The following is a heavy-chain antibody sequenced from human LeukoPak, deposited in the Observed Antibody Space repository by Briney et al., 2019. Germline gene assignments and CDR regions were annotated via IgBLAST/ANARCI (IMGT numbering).Heavy chain of an antibody. J-gene: IGHJ4*02. D-gene: IGHD1-26*01. Sequence: GGSLRLSCAASGFTFSSYAIHWVRQAPGKGLEWVAVISYDGNYKNYADSVKGRFTISRDNSKNTLYLQMNSLRNEDTALYYCVRRDPGSYPFDYWGQGTLVTVSS. V-gene: IGHV3-30-3*01. CDR2: ISYDGNYK. CDR1: GFTFSSYA. CDR3: VRRDPGSYPFDY.